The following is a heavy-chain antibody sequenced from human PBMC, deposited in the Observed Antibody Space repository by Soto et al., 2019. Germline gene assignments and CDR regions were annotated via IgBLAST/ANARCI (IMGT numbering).Heavy chain of an antibody. V-gene: IGHV6-1*01. CDR3: ARGEYSSSWGTFDF. Sequence: PSQTLSLTCAISGDSVSSNSVAWNWIRQSPSRGLEWLGRTYYRSKWYNDYALSVKSRITINPDTSKNQFSLQLNSVTPEDTAVYYCARGEYSSSWGTFDFWGQGIRVTVSS. J-gene: IGHJ4*02. CDR1: GDSVSSNSVA. CDR2: TYYRSKWYN. D-gene: IGHD6-13*01.